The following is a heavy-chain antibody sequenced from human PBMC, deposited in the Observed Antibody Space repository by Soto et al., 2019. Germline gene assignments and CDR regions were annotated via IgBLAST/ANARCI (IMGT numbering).Heavy chain of an antibody. CDR2: IIPIFGTA. Sequence: SVKVSCKASGGTFSSYSISWVRQAPGQGLEWMGGIIPIFGTANYAQKFQGRVTITADESTSTAYMELSSLRSEDTAVYYCARVVVAARYYFDYWGQGTLVTVSS. CDR1: GGTFSSYS. CDR3: ARVVVAARYYFDY. V-gene: IGHV1-69*13. J-gene: IGHJ4*02. D-gene: IGHD2-15*01.